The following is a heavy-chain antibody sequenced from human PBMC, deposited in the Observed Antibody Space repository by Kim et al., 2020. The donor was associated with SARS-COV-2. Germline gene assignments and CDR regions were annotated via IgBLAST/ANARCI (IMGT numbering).Heavy chain of an antibody. CDR1: GFTFSNAW. CDR3: TTLNYYAQLGPPDFDY. CDR2: IKSKTDGGTT. J-gene: IGHJ4*02. D-gene: IGHD3-10*01. V-gene: IGHV3-15*01. Sequence: GGSLRLSCAASGFTFSNAWMSWVRQAPGKGLEWVGRIKSKTDGGTTDYAAPVKGRFTISRDDSKNTLYLQMNSLKTEDTAVYYCTTLNYYAQLGPPDFDYWGQGTLVTVSS.